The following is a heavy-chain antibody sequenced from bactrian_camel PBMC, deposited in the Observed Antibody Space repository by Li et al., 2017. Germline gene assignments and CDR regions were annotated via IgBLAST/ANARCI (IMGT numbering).Heavy chain of an antibody. Sequence: DVQLVESGGGLVQPGGSLRLACAASGFTFKNYAMSWVRQAPGKGLEWISTVYTREGNTGYADSVKGRFTIARDNAKNALYLQMNSLKPEDTAMYYCAAGIRRYTGTYWCPSRDYNAWGQGTQVTVS. D-gene: IGHD2*01. CDR3: AAGIRRYTGTYWCPSRDYNA. CDR1: GFTFKNYA. V-gene: IGHV3S42*01. CDR2: VYTREGNT. J-gene: IGHJ6*01.